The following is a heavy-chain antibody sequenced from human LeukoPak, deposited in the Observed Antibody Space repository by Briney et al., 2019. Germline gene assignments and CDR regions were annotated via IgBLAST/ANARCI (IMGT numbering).Heavy chain of an antibody. CDR3: ARSVVRSSGWYNY. V-gene: IGHV3-74*01. CDR2: INSDGSST. J-gene: IGHJ4*02. CDR1: GFTFSSYW. D-gene: IGHD6-19*01. Sequence: GGSLRLSCAASGFTFSSYWMHWVRQAPGKGLVWVSRINSDGSSTSYADSVKGRFTISRDNAKNSLYLQMYSLRAEDTAVYYCARSVVRSSGWYNYWGQGTLVTVSS.